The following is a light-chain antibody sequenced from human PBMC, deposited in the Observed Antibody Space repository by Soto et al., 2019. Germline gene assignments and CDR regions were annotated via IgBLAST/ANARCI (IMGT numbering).Light chain of an antibody. CDR3: CSYAGDSDV. J-gene: IGLJ1*01. CDR1: SSDVGNYNL. CDR2: DVS. V-gene: IGLV2-23*02. Sequence: QSALTQPASVSGSPGQSITISCTGTSSDVGNYNLVSWYQQHPGKAPKLMIYDVSKRPSGVSNRFSGSKSGNTASLTISGLQADDEADYYCCSYAGDSDVFGTGTKLTVL.